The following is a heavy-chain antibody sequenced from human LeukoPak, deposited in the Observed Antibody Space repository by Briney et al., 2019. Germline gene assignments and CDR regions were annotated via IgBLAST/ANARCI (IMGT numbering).Heavy chain of an antibody. Sequence: GGSLRLSCAASGFTFSHYTMNWVRQTPGKGLEGISSINPAGTSTYYADSAKGRFTISRDAAKNSLYLQMNSLRVEDTALYYCVRDFSGESGYGGYWGPGTLVTVSS. J-gene: IGHJ4*02. CDR3: VRDFSGESGYGGY. CDR2: INPAGTST. V-gene: IGHV3-21*01. CDR1: GFTFSHYT. D-gene: IGHD5-12*01.